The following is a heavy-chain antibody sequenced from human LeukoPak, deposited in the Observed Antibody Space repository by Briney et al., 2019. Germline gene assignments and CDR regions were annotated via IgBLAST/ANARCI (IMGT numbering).Heavy chain of an antibody. V-gene: IGHV4-59*01. CDR1: CPSISDYY. J-gene: IGHJ4*02. D-gene: IGHD5-24*01. Sequence: SETLSLTCTVSCPSISDYYWSWIRQPPGKGLEWIGYIYYSGSTNYNPSLNSRGTISVDTSKNQFSLKLNSVTAADTAVYYCARAGSDGYNLFHYWGQGTLVTVSS. CDR3: ARAGSDGYNLFHY. CDR2: IYYSGST.